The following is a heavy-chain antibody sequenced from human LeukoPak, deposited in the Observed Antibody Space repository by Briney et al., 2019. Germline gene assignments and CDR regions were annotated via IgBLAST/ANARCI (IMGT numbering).Heavy chain of an antibody. CDR1: GGSISSSSYY. J-gene: IGHJ5*02. CDR2: IYYSGST. D-gene: IGHD2-2*01. CDR3: ARARGCSSTSCLNWFDP. V-gene: IGHV4-39*07. Sequence: SETLSFTCTVSGGSISSSSYYWGWIRQPPGKGLEWIGSIYYSGSTYYNPSLKSRVTISVDTSKNQFSLKLSSVTAADTAVYYCARARGCSSTSCLNWFDPWGQGTLVTASS.